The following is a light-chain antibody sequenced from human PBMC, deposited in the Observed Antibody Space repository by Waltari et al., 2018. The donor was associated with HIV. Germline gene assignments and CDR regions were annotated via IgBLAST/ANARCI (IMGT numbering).Light chain of an antibody. CDR3: QQFAGSVWT. J-gene: IGKJ1*01. CDR1: QSVSDSY. V-gene: IGKV3-20*01. CDR2: GAS. Sequence: EIVLTQSPGTLSLSPGERATLYCRASQSVSDSYLVWYQQKPGQAPRLLIYGASNRATGIPYRFSGSGSGTDFTLTISRLDPEDFAVYYCQQFAGSVWTFGQGTRVEIK.